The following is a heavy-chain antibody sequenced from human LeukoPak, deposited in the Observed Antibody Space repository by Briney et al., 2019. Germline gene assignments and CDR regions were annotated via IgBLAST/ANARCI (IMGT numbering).Heavy chain of an antibody. D-gene: IGHD3-3*01. CDR3: TKIDYTINA. CDR2: ISDSGGNP. CDR1: GFTFSSYA. V-gene: IGHV3-23*01. J-gene: IGHJ5*02. Sequence: QPGGSLRLSCAASGFTFSSYAMSWVRQAPGKGLKWVSAISDSGGNPYYADSVEGRFTISRDNSKNTLYLHMDSLRAEDTALYYCTKIDYTINAWGQGTLVTVSS.